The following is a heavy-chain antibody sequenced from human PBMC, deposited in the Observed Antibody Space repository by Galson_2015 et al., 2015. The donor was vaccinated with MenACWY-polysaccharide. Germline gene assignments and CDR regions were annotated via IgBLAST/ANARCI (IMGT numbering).Heavy chain of an antibody. Sequence: CAISGDSVSSHRAAWNWIRQSPSRGLEGLGRIYYTSKSYNDYKVSVKSRITINPDTSKNQFPLQLNSVTPEDTAVYFCARGGSGSLAPNGNAFDVWGQGTMVSVSS. J-gene: IGHJ3*01. CDR2: IYYTSKSYN. CDR3: ARGGSGSLAPNGNAFDV. CDR1: GDSVSSHRAA. V-gene: IGHV6-1*01. D-gene: IGHD3-22*01.